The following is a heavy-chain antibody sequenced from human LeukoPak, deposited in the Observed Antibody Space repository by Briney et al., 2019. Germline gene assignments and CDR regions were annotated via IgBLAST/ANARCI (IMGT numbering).Heavy chain of an antibody. CDR1: GGSMSSFY. Sequence: SETLSLTCTVSGGSMSSFYWGWIRQPPGKGLEWIGYIYYRGSTDYNPSLKSRVTISVDTSKNQFFLKLSSVTAADTAVYYCARDVGGGPFFDYWGQGILVTVSS. CDR3: ARDVGGGPFFDY. V-gene: IGHV4-59*01. CDR2: IYYRGST. J-gene: IGHJ4*02. D-gene: IGHD2-15*01.